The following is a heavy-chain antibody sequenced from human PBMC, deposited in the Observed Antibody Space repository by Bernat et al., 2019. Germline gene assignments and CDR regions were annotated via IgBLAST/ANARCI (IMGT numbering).Heavy chain of an antibody. J-gene: IGHJ6*04. CDR2: IKQDGSGK. V-gene: IGHV3-7*01. D-gene: IGHD2-15*01. CDR3: AREGDIVVVVAAVDV. Sequence: EVQLVESGGGLVQPGGSLRLSCAASGFTFSSYWMSWVRQAPGKGLEWVANIKQDGSGKYYVDSVKGRFTISRDNAKNSLYLQMNSLRAEDTAVYYCAREGDIVVVVAAVDVWGKGTTVTVSS. CDR1: GFTFSSYW.